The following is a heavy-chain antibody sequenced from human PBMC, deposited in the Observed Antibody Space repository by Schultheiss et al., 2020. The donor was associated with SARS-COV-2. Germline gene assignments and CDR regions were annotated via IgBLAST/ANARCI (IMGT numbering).Heavy chain of an antibody. CDR3: ARYYYDGTGDNWFDP. V-gene: IGHV4-34*01. D-gene: IGHD3-16*01. CDR1: GGSFSGYY. Sequence: SETLSLTCAVYGGSFSGYYWSWIRQPPGKGLEWIGYIYYSGSTYYNPSLKSRVTISVDTSKNQFSLKLSSVTAADTAMYYCARYYYDGTGDNWFDPWGQGTLVTVSS. J-gene: IGHJ5*02. CDR2: IYYSGST.